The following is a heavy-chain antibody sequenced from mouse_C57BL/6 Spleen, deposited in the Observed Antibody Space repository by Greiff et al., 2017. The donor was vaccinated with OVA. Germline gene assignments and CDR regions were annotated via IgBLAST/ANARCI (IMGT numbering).Heavy chain of an antibody. V-gene: IGHV1-82*01. CDR1: GYAFSSSW. CDR3: ARGLYDAMDY. Sequence: VQRVESGPELVKPGASVKISCKASGYAFSSSWMNWVKQRPGKGLEWIGRIYPGDGDTNYNGKFKGKATLTADKSSSTAYMQLSSLTSEDSAVYFCARGLYDAMDYWGQGTSVTVSS. CDR2: IYPGDGDT. J-gene: IGHJ4*01. D-gene: IGHD6-1*01.